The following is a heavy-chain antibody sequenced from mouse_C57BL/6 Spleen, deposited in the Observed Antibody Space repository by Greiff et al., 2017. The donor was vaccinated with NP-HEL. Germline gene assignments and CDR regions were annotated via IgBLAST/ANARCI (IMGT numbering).Heavy chain of an antibody. Sequence: VQLQQSGAELARPGASVKMSCKASGYTFTSYTMHWVKQRPGQGLEWIGYINPSSGYTKYNQKFKDKATLTADKSSSTAYMQLSSLTSEDSAVYYCAISYDGLFDYWGQGTTLTVSS. CDR2: INPSSGYT. J-gene: IGHJ2*01. D-gene: IGHD2-3*01. V-gene: IGHV1-4*01. CDR1: GYTFTSYT. CDR3: AISYDGLFDY.